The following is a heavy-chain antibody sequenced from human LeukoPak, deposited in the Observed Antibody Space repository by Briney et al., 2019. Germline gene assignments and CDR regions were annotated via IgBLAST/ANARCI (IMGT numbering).Heavy chain of an antibody. CDR3: ARVEVGATPYYFDY. CDR2: IYYSGST. D-gene: IGHD1-26*01. V-gene: IGHV4-59*12. J-gene: IGHJ4*02. CDR1: GGSISSYY. Sequence: SETLSLTCTVSGGSISSYYWSWIRQPPGKGLEWIGYIYYSGSTNYNPSLKSRVTISVDTSKNQFSLKLSSVTAADTAVYYCARVEVGATPYYFDYWGQGTLVTVSS.